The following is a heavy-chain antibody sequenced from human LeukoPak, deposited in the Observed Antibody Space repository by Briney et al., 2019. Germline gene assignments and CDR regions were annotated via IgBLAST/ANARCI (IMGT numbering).Heavy chain of an antibody. CDR3: ASGEYQLLNYFDY. J-gene: IGHJ4*02. Sequence: SETLSLTCAVYGGSFSGYYWSWIRQPPGKGLDWIGEINHSGSTNYNPSLKSRVTISVDTSKNQFSLKLSSVTAADTAVYYCASGEYQLLNYFDYWGQGTLVTVSS. CDR2: INHSGST. D-gene: IGHD2-2*01. V-gene: IGHV4-34*01. CDR1: GGSFSGYY.